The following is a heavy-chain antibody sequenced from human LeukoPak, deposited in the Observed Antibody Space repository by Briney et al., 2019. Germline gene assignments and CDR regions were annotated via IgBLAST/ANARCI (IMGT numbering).Heavy chain of an antibody. J-gene: IGHJ4*02. Sequence: GGSLRLSCAASGFTVSSNYMNWIRQAPGKGLEWVANINPDGDGMRFVDSVKGRFTMSRDNAQSSLHLQMNSLRVEDTAFYYCAAWTDRGYSYWGQGVLVTVSS. D-gene: IGHD5-12*01. V-gene: IGHV3-7*01. CDR1: GFTVSSNY. CDR2: INPDGDGM. CDR3: AAWTDRGYSY.